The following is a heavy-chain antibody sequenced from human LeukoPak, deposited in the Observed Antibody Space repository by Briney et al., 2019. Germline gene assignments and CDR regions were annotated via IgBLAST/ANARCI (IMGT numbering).Heavy chain of an antibody. CDR2: IYSGGST. J-gene: IGHJ4*02. CDR1: GFTFSSYG. V-gene: IGHV3-NL1*01. CDR3: ASGKYTGYDFGY. Sequence: GRSLRLSCAASGFTFSSYGMHWVRQAPGKGLEWVSVIYSGGSTSYADSVKGRFTISRDNSKNTLFLQMNSLRAEDTAVYYCASGKYTGYDFGYWGQGTLVTVSS. D-gene: IGHD5-12*01.